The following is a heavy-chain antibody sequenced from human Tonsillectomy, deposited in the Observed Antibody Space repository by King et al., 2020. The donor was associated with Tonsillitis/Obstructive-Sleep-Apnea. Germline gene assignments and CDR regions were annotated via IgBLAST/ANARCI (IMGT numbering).Heavy chain of an antibody. CDR3: TTSNLMTTSRVHVFDY. D-gene: IGHD4-11*01. J-gene: IGHJ4*02. Sequence: QLVESGGGLVKPGGSLRLSCAASGFTFNNAWMTWVRQAPGKGLEWVGRIRGDTDSGTADYAAPVKGRFTVSRNDSEGTLYLQMNSLTTEDTAVYYCTTSNLMTTSRVHVFDYWGQGTLVTVAS. V-gene: IGHV3-15*01. CDR2: IRGDTDSGTA. CDR1: GFTFNNAW.